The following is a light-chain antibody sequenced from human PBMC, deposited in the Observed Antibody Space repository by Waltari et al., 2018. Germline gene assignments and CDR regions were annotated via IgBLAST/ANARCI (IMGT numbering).Light chain of an antibody. CDR3: QNHERLPAT. V-gene: IGKV3-20*01. J-gene: IGKJ1*01. CDR2: GAS. CDR1: QNIGRY. Sequence: EVVLTQSPGTLSLSPGKPAPLPCRASQNIGRYLVWYQQKSGQAPRLLIYGASTRATGIPDRFSGSGSGTDFSLTISRLEAEDFAVYYCQNHERLPATFGQGTKVEIK.